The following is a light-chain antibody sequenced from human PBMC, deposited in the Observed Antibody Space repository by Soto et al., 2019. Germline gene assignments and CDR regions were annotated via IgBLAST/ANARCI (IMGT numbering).Light chain of an antibody. J-gene: IGLJ2*01. Sequence: QSVLTQPPSVSGAPGQRVTISCTGSSSNIGAGYDVHWYRQLPGTAPKLLIYDNANRPSGVPDRFSGSKSDTSASLAITGIPAADAADYSCQSYDSSMTAVAFGGGTKLPVL. V-gene: IGLV1-40*01. CDR2: DNA. CDR3: QSYDSSMTAVA. CDR1: SSNIGAGYD.